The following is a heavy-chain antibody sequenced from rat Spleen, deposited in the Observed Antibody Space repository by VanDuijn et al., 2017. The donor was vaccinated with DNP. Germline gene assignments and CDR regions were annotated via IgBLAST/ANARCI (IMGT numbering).Heavy chain of an antibody. CDR2: ISYDGSST. J-gene: IGHJ2*01. D-gene: IGHD1-12*03. Sequence: EVQLVESGGGLVQPGRSLKLSCAASGFTFSDYNMAWVRQAPKKGLEWVATISYDGSSTYYRDSVKGRFTISRDNAKSTLYLQMDSLRSEDTATYYCARHHHYYDGYYHPRYFDYWGQGVMVTVSS. CDR1: GFTFSDYN. CDR3: ARHHHYYDGYYHPRYFDY. V-gene: IGHV5-7*01.